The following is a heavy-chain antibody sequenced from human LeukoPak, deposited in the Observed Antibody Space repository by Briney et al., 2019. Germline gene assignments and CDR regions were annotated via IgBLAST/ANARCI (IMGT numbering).Heavy chain of an antibody. Sequence: SETLSLTCAVYGESLNYYYWSWIRQSPEKGLEWIGEVFDGKTTNYNPSLKSRVTISAVTSSNQFSLNLKSATAADTAVYYCASGAWATRLHSWAQGTLVIVSS. V-gene: IGHV4-34*12. CDR3: ASGAWATRLHS. CDR2: VFDGKTT. CDR1: GESLNYYY. D-gene: IGHD5-24*01. J-gene: IGHJ4*02.